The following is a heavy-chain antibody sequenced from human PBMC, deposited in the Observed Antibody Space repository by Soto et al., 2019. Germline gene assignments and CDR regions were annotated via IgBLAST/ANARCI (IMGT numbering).Heavy chain of an antibody. D-gene: IGHD3-22*01. CDR1: GYSFTSYW. CDR3: ARVHDSSGYYLSYYYYGMDV. V-gene: IGHV5-51*01. Sequence: GESLKISCKGSGYSFTSYWIGWVLQMPGKGLEWMGIIYPGDSDTRYSPSFQGQVTISADKSISTAYLQWSSLKASDTAMYYCARVHDSSGYYLSYYYYGMDVWGQGTTVTVSS. CDR2: IYPGDSDT. J-gene: IGHJ6*02.